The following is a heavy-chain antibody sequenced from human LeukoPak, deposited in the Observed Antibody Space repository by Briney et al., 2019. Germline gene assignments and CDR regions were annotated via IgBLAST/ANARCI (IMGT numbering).Heavy chain of an antibody. J-gene: IGHJ3*02. Sequence: GGSLRLSCAASGFIFSSYWMSWVRQAPGKGLEWVANIKQDGSEKYYVNSVKGRFTISRDNAKNSLYLQMNSLRAEDTAVYYCARDHSSGWYNVYAFDIWGQGTMVTVSS. CDR3: ARDHSSGWYNVYAFDI. CDR1: GFIFSSYW. V-gene: IGHV3-7*01. CDR2: IKQDGSEK. D-gene: IGHD6-19*01.